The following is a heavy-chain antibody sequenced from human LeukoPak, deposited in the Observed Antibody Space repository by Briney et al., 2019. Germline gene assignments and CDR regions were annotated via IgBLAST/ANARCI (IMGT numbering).Heavy chain of an antibody. CDR3: GRDSRGPDY. CDR1: GGSISPYY. Sequence: SETLSLTCTVSGGSISPYYWSWIRQPPGKGLELIGYIYYSGSTNYNPSLKSRVTISVDTSKNQISLKLNSVTAADTAVYYCGRDSRGPDYWGQGTLVTVSS. J-gene: IGHJ4*02. D-gene: IGHD3-22*01. CDR2: IYYSGST. V-gene: IGHV4-59*12.